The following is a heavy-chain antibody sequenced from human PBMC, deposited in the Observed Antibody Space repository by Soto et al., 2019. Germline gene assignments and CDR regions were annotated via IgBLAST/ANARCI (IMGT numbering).Heavy chain of an antibody. Sequence: SQTLSLTCVISGDSVSSSSVSWNWVRQSPSRGLEWLGRTYYRSRCYSDFAVSVRCRIVINADTSKNQFSLQLNSVTPEDTAMYLCARSEEDADSYWYYLEVWGQGTTVTVSS. CDR3: ARSEEDADSYWYYLEV. J-gene: IGHJ6*01. CDR1: GDSVSSSSVS. V-gene: IGHV6-1*01. D-gene: IGHD1-7*01. CDR2: TYYRSRCYS.